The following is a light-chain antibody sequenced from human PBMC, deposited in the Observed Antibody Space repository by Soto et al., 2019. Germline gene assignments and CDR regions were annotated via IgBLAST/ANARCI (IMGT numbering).Light chain of an antibody. V-gene: IGKV1-5*01. CDR2: DAS. Sequence: DIQMTQSPSTLSASVGDRLTTTCRASQSVSWWLAWYQQKPGKAPKLLIYDASTLESGVPLRFSGSGSGTEFTLTISSLQPDDVATYYCQQYNNFRWTFGQGTKVEIK. J-gene: IGKJ1*01. CDR3: QQYNNFRWT. CDR1: QSVSWW.